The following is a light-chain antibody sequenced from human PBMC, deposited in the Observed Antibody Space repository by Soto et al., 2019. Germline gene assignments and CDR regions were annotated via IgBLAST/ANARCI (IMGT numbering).Light chain of an antibody. CDR3: QQYNSYSPRT. CDR2: KAA. V-gene: IGKV1-5*03. Sequence: DIQMTQSPSTLSASVGDRVAITCRASDNIAPWVAWYQQKPGKAPKLLIYKAANLEDEVPSRFAGSASGTDFTLTISSLQPYDFATYYCQQYNSYSPRTFGQGTKVDI. J-gene: IGKJ1*01. CDR1: DNIAPW.